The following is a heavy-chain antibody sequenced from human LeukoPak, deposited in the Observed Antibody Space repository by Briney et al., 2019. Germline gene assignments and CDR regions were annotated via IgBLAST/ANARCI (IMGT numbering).Heavy chain of an antibody. CDR1: GFTFSSHW. V-gene: IGHV3-7*01. CDR3: GREPSNNYPIDY. CDR2: IKQDGSEK. J-gene: IGHJ4*02. D-gene: IGHD4-11*01. Sequence: PGGSLRLSCAASGFTFSSHWMTWVRQAPGKGLEWVANIKQDGSEKYYVDSVKGRFTISRDNAKNSLFLQMNSLRPEDTAVYYCGREPSNNYPIDYWGQGTLPTVSS.